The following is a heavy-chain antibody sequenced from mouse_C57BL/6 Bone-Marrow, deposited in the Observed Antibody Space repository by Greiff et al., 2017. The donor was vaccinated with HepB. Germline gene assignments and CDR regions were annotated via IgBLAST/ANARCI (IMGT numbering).Heavy chain of an antibody. CDR2: IYPRSGNT. J-gene: IGHJ4*01. V-gene: IGHV1-81*01. CDR3: ARRVHRGAMDY. CDR1: GYTFTSYG. Sequence: VQRVESGAELARPGASVKLSCKASGYTFTSYGISWVKQRTGQGLEWIGEIYPRSGNTYYNEKFKGKATMTADKSSSTAYMELRSLTSEDSAVYFCARRVHRGAMDYWGQGASVTVSS. D-gene: IGHD2-14*01.